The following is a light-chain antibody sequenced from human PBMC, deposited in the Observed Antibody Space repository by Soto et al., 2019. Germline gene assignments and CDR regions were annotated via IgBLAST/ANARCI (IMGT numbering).Light chain of an antibody. CDR2: EVS. CDR1: SSDVGGYNF. V-gene: IGLV2-8*01. CDR3: SSYAGSNNVL. Sequence: QSALTQSPSASGSPGQSVTISCTGTSSDVGGYNFVSWYQQHPGKAPKLMIYEVSKRLSGVPDRFSGSKSGNTASLTVSGLQAEDEADYYCSSYAGSNNVLFGGGTKLTVL. J-gene: IGLJ2*01.